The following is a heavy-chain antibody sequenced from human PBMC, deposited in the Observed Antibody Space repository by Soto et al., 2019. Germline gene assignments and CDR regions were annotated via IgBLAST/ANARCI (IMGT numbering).Heavy chain of an antibody. CDR1: GYTSTKYY. Sequence: QVQLVQSGAEVKKPGASVKVSCKAFGYTSTKYYMYWVRQAPGQGLEWMGIINPSGGSTNYAQNCQGSVTMTRDTSTSTVYMELSSLRSEDTAIYYCATAYGDYSHSWGQGPLVTVSS. CDR2: INPSGGST. CDR3: ATAYGDYSHS. V-gene: IGHV1-46*01. J-gene: IGHJ4*02. D-gene: IGHD4-17*01.